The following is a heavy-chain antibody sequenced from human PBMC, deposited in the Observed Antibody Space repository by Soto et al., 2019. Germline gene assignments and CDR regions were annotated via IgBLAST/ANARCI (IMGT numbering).Heavy chain of an antibody. D-gene: IGHD2-2*01. V-gene: IGHV3-74*01. CDR3: AKTPISYCSSTSCYRYFDY. Sequence: GGSLRLSCAASGFSFSSHWMHWIHQAPEKGLVWVSHINRDGSSTAYADSVKGRFTISRDNAKNTLYLQMDSLRADDTAVYYCAKTPISYCSSTSCYRYFDYWGRGTLVTVSS. CDR1: GFSFSSHW. J-gene: IGHJ4*02. CDR2: INRDGSST.